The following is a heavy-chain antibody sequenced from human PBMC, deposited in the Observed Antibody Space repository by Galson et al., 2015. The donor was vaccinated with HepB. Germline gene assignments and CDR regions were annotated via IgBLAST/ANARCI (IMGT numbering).Heavy chain of an antibody. J-gene: IGHJ4*02. V-gene: IGHV5-51*01. D-gene: IGHD3-3*01. CDR1: GYSFTSYW. CDR3: ARRRGAVLRFLEWPEAYYFDY. CDR2: IYPGDSNT. Sequence: QSGAEVKKPGESLKISCKGSGYSFTSYWIGWVRQMPGKGLEWMGIIYPGDSNTRYSPSFQGQVTISADKSISTAYLQWSSLKASDTAMYYCARRRGAVLRFLEWPEAYYFDYWGQGTLVTVSS.